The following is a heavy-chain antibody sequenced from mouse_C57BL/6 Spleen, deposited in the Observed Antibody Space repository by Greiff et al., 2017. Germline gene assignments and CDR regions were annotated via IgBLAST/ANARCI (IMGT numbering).Heavy chain of an antibody. Sequence: VQLQQSGAELVRPGTSVKVSCKASGYAFTNYLIEWVKQRPGQGLEWIGVINPGSGGTNYNEKFKGNATLTADKSSSTAYMQLSSLTSADSAVYVCASYYYDNGYMDYWGQGTTLTVSS. CDR3: ASYYYDNGYMDY. D-gene: IGHD2-4*01. CDR2: INPGSGGT. CDR1: GYAFTNYL. J-gene: IGHJ2*01. V-gene: IGHV1-54*01.